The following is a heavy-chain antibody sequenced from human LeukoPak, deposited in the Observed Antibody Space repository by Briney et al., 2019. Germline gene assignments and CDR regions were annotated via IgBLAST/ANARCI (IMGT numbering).Heavy chain of an antibody. CDR3: ARVSMVRGVITFDY. D-gene: IGHD3-10*01. V-gene: IGHV4-34*01. CDR1: GGSFSGYY. J-gene: IGHJ4*02. Sequence: SETLSLTCAVYGGSFSGYYWSWIRQPPGKGLEWIGEINHSGSTNYNPSLKSRVTISVDTSKNQFSLKLSSVTAADTAVYYCARVSMVRGVITFDYWGQGTLVTVSS. CDR2: INHSGST.